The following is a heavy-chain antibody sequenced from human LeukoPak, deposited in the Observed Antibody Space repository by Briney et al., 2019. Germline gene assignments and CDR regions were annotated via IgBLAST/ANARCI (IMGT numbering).Heavy chain of an antibody. D-gene: IGHD1-26*01. CDR2: IYPGDSDT. J-gene: IGHJ4*02. CDR1: GYSFTSYW. V-gene: IGHV5-51*01. CDR3: AKLGEGATAFDC. Sequence: GESLQISSKGSGYSFTSYWIGWVRPMAGKGLEWLGIIYPGDSDTRYSPSFQGQVTISADKSISTAYLQWSSLKASDTAMYYCAKLGEGATAFDCWGQGTLVTVSS.